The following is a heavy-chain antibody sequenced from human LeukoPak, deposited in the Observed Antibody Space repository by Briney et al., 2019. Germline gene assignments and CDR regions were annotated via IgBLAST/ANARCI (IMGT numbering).Heavy chain of an antibody. D-gene: IGHD6-13*01. CDR2: IHYSGTT. Sequence: SETLSLTCTVSGGSITSSSYSWGWIRQPPGKGLEWIGTIHYSGTTYYNPSLNSRVTIFVDTSKKYFSLKLSSVTAADTAVYYCTRHGGSNWYIQFDNWGQGTLVTVSS. J-gene: IGHJ4*02. V-gene: IGHV4-39*02. CDR1: GGSITSSSYS. CDR3: TRHGGSNWYIQFDN.